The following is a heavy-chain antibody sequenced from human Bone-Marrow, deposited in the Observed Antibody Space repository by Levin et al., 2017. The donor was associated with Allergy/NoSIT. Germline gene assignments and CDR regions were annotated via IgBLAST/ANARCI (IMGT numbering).Heavy chain of an antibody. D-gene: IGHD3-10*01. Sequence: ASVKVSCKASGGTFSSYAISWVRQAPGQGLEWMGGIIPIFGTANYAQKFQGRVTITADESTSTAYMELSSLRSEDTAVYYCASVVHYYGSGRPYYYYMDVWGKGTTVTVSS. J-gene: IGHJ6*03. CDR1: GGTFSSYA. V-gene: IGHV1-69*13. CDR2: IIPIFGTA. CDR3: ASVVHYYGSGRPYYYYMDV.